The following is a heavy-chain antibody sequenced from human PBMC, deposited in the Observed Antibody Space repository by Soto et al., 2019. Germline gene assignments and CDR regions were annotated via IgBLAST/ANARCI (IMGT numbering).Heavy chain of an antibody. J-gene: IGHJ5*02. V-gene: IGHV3-48*03. CDR3: APGPYGGSYLMWFDP. CDR2: ISSSGSTI. D-gene: IGHD1-26*01. Sequence: EVQLVESGGGLVQPGGSLRLSCAASGFTFSSYEMNWVRQAPGKGLEWVSYISSSGSTIYYADSVKGRFTISRDNAKNSLYLQMNRLRAEDRPVYYCAPGPYGGSYLMWFDPWGQGPLVTVSS. CDR1: GFTFSSYE.